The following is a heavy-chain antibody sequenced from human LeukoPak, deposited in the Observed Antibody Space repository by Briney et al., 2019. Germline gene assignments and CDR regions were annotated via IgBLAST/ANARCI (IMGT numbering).Heavy chain of an antibody. CDR3: ARVRFLEWFTFDP. V-gene: IGHV1-2*02. Sequence: ASVKVSCTASGYTFTGYYMHWVRQAPGQGLEWMGWINPNSGGTNYAQKFQGRVTMTRDTSISTAYMELSRLRSDDTAVYYCARVRFLEWFTFDPWGQGTLVTVSS. CDR1: GYTFTGYY. J-gene: IGHJ5*02. D-gene: IGHD3-3*01. CDR2: INPNSGGT.